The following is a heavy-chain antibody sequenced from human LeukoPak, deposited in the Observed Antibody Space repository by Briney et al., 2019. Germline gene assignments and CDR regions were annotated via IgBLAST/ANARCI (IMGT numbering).Heavy chain of an antibody. D-gene: IGHD3-3*01. V-gene: IGHV1-18*04. CDR2: ISAYNGNT. CDR1: GYTFTAYY. J-gene: IGHJ6*04. CDR3: ARDSPITIFGEGAMDV. Sequence: ASVKVSCKASGYTFTAYYMHWVRQAPGQGLEWMGWISAYNGNTNYAQKLQGRVTMTTDTSTSTAYMELRSLRSDDTAVYYCARDSPITIFGEGAMDVWGKGTTVTVSS.